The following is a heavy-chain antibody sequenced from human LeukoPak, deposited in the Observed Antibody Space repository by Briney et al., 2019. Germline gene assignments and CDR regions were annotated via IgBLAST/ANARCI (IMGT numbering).Heavy chain of an antibody. CDR3: ARVDCTNGVCYSFDY. J-gene: IGHJ4*02. V-gene: IGHV1-8*01. D-gene: IGHD2-8*01. Sequence: ASVKVSCKASGYTFTSYDINWVRHATGQGLEWMGWMNPNSGNTGYAQKFQGRVTMTRNTSISTAYMELSSLRSEDTAVYYCARVDCTNGVCYSFDYWGQGTLVTVSS. CDR2: MNPNSGNT. CDR1: GYTFTSYD.